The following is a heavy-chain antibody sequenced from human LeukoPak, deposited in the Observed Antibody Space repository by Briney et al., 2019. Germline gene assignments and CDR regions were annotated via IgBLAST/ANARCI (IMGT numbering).Heavy chain of an antibody. CDR1: GGTLSSYA. J-gene: IGHJ3*02. CDR3: AREGVAGGAFDI. D-gene: IGHD6-19*01. Sequence: SVKVSCKASGGTLSSYAISWVRQAPGQGLEWMGGIIPIFGTANYAQKFQGRVTITTDESTGTAYMELSSLRSEDTAVYYCAREGVAGGAFDIWGQGTMVTVSS. CDR2: IIPIFGTA. V-gene: IGHV1-69*05.